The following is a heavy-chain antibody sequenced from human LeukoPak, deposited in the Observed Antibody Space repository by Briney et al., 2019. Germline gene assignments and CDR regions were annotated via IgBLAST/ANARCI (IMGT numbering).Heavy chain of an antibody. Sequence: SETLSLTCTVSGYSISSGYYWGWIRQPPGKGLEWIGSIYHSGSTYYNPSLKSRVTISVDTSKNQFSLKLSSVTAADTAVYYCARDAVGATTNFDYWSQGTLVTVSS. CDR2: IYHSGST. D-gene: IGHD1-26*01. V-gene: IGHV4-38-2*02. CDR3: ARDAVGATTNFDY. J-gene: IGHJ4*02. CDR1: GYSISSGYY.